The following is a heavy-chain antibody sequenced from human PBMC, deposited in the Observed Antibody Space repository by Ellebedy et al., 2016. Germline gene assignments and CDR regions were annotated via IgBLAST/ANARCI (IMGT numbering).Heavy chain of an antibody. CDR1: GGTFSSYA. J-gene: IGHJ4*02. D-gene: IGHD6-13*01. V-gene: IGHV1-69*04. CDR2: IIPILGIA. Sequence: ASVKVSCKASGGTFSSYAISWVRQAPGQGLEWMGRIIPILGIANYAQKFQGRVTITADKSTSTAYMELSSLRSEDTAVYYCARDQALNSSRIFDYWGQGTLVTVSS. CDR3: ARDQALNSSRIFDY.